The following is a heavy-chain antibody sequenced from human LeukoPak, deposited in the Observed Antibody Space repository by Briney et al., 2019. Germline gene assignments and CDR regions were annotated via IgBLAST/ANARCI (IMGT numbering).Heavy chain of an antibody. V-gene: IGHV4-31*03. Sequence: SETLSLTCTVSGGSISSSSYYWGWIRQPPGKGLEWIGYIYYSGSTYYNPSLKSRVTISVDTSKNQFSLKLSSVTAADTAVYYCARVFSSSPHFDYWGQGTLVTVSS. CDR2: IYYSGST. CDR1: GGSISSSSYY. CDR3: ARVFSSSPHFDY. J-gene: IGHJ4*02. D-gene: IGHD6-6*01.